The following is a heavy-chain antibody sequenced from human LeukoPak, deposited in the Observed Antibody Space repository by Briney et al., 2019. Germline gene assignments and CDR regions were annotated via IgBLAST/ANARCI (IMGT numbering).Heavy chain of an antibody. D-gene: IGHD3-10*01. V-gene: IGHV3-53*01. CDR2: IYGGGGT. CDR1: GFSVSRIF. J-gene: IGHJ4*02. CDR3: TSSSPNYGSGSYYNY. Sequence: PGGSLRLSCAASGFSVSRIFMTWVRQAPGKGLEWVSLIYGGGGTFYPDSVKGRFIISRDNSRNTLYLQMNNLGAEDTAMYYCTSSSPNYGSGSYYNYWGQGTLVTVSP.